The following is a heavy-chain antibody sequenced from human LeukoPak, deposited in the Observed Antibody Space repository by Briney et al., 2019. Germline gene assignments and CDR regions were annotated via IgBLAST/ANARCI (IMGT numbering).Heavy chain of an antibody. CDR1: GRTFNSYA. Sequence: SVRVSCEASGRTFNSYAISGVRQAPGQGLEWMGRIIPIFGTANYAQKFRGRVKNPTDESTSTAYMELRSLRSEDTAVYYCARPQRGYSYSAFDIWGPGKMVTVSS. J-gene: IGHJ3*02. V-gene: IGHV1-69*05. CDR3: ARPQRGYSYSAFDI. CDR2: IIPIFGTA. D-gene: IGHD5-18*01.